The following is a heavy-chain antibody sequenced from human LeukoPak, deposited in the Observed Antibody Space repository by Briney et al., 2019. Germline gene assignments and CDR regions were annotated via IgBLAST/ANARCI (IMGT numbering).Heavy chain of an antibody. Sequence: SETLSLTCAVYGGSFSGYYWSWIRQPPGKGLEWIGEINHSGSTNYNPSLKSRVTISVDTSKNQFSLKLSSVTAADTAVYYCASGTTEDMVRGVILSDGLRRIFDYWGQGTLVTVSS. CDR1: GGSFSGYY. D-gene: IGHD3-10*01. J-gene: IGHJ4*02. CDR2: INHSGST. CDR3: ASGTTEDMVRGVILSDGLRRIFDY. V-gene: IGHV4-34*01.